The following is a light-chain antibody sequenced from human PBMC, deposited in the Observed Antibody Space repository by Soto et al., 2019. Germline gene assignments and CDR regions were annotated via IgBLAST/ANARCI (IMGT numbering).Light chain of an antibody. CDR1: QGISSY. V-gene: IGKV1-9*01. Sequence: DIQLTQSPSFLSASVGDRVTITCRASQGISSYLAWYQQKPGKAPKFLIYAASTLRGAVPSRFSGSGSGTEFTLTISSPQPEDFATYYCQGLNDYPITFGQGTRLEIK. CDR3: QGLNDYPIT. CDR2: AAS. J-gene: IGKJ5*01.